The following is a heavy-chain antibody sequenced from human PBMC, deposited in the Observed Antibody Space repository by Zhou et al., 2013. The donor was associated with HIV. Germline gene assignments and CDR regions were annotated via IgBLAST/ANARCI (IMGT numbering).Heavy chain of an antibody. CDR1: GGTFSSYV. J-gene: IGHJ4*02. V-gene: IGHV1-69*05. CDR2: IIPIFGTA. D-gene: IGHD2-2*01. Sequence: QVQLVQSGAEVKKPGSSVKVSCKASGGTFSSYVISWVRQAPGQGLEWMGGIIPIFGTANYAQKFQGRVTITTDESTSTAYMELSSLRSEDTAVYYCARASPGVPAANQGGYFDYWGQGTLVTVSS. CDR3: ARASPGVPAANQGGYFDY.